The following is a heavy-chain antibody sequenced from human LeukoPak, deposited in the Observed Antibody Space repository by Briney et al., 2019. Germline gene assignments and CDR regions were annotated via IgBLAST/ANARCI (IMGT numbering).Heavy chain of an antibody. Sequence: SVKVSCKASGGTFSGYAISWVRQAPGQGLEWMGRIIPIFGTANYAQKFQGRVTVTTDESTSTAYMELSSLRSEDTAVYYCAREPRVRFLEWPLDYWGQGTLVTVSS. J-gene: IGHJ4*02. CDR2: IIPIFGTA. V-gene: IGHV1-69*05. D-gene: IGHD3-3*01. CDR3: AREPRVRFLEWPLDY. CDR1: GGTFSGYA.